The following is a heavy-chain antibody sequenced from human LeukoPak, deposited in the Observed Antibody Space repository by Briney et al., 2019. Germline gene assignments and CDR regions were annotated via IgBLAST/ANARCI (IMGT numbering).Heavy chain of an antibody. J-gene: IGHJ4*02. Sequence: PSETLSLTCTVSGYSIRSGYYWGWIRQPPGKGLEWIGSIYHGGSTYYNPSLKSRVTLSVDTSKNQFSLKLNSVTAADTAVYYCATLLLWFGELTSWDYWGQGTLVTVSS. V-gene: IGHV4-38-2*02. D-gene: IGHD3-10*01. CDR3: ATLLLWFGELTSWDY. CDR1: GYSIRSGYY. CDR2: IYHGGST.